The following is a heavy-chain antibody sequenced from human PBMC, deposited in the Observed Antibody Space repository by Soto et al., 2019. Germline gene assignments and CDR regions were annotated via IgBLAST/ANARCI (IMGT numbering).Heavy chain of an antibody. V-gene: IGHV1-18*01. CDR2: INPYNGNT. Sequence: QVQLVQSGAEVKKPGASVKVSCKASGYTFTSYGISCVRQAPGQGLEWMGWINPYNGNTKYAQKLQGRVTMTTDTSTSTAYMELRSLRSDDTDVYHCARDLGGFPDYWGQGTLVTVSS. CDR3: ARDLGGFPDY. J-gene: IGHJ4*02. D-gene: IGHD5-12*01. CDR1: GYTFTSYG.